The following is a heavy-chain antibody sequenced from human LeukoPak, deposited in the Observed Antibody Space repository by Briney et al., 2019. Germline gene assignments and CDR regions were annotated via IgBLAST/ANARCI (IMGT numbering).Heavy chain of an antibody. V-gene: IGHV3-66*01. J-gene: IGHJ4*02. CDR2: LYAGGST. D-gene: IGHD1-26*01. CDR1: GFTVSSNY. Sequence: GGSLRLSCAASGFTVSSNYISWVRQAPGKGLECVSVLYAGGSTYYADSVKGRFTVSRDHSKNTLFLRMHSLRPEDTAVYYCASRYAGTYYLNFWGQGTLVTVSS. CDR3: ASRYAGTYYLNF.